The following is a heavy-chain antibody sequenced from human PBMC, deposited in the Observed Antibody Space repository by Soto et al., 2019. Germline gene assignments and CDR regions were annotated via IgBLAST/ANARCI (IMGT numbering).Heavy chain of an antibody. J-gene: IGHJ3*02. D-gene: IGHD3-10*01. Sequence: GASVKVSCKASGYTFTSYYMHWVRQAPGQGLEWMGIINPSGGSTSYAQKFQGRVTMTRDTSTSTVYMELSSLRSEDTAVYYCAAVWFGELFAFDIWGQGTMVTVSS. CDR2: INPSGGST. V-gene: IGHV1-46*01. CDR3: AAVWFGELFAFDI. CDR1: GYTFTSYY.